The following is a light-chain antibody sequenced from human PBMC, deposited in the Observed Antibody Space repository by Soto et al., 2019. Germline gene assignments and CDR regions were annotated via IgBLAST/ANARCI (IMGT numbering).Light chain of an antibody. CDR1: QSVSSSY. CDR3: QQYGSSPPGIT. Sequence: EIVLTQSPGTLSLSPGERATLSCRASQSVSSSYLAWYQQKPGQAPRLLIYGASSRATGTPDRFSGSGSGTDFTLTISRLEPEDFAVYYCQQYGSSPPGITFGQGTRLEI. J-gene: IGKJ5*01. CDR2: GAS. V-gene: IGKV3-20*01.